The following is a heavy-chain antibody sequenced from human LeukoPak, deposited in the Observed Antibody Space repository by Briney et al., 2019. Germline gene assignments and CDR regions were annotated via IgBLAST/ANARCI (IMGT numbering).Heavy chain of an antibody. J-gene: IGHJ4*02. CDR2: IYYSGST. Sequence: SETLSLTCTVSGGSISSYYWSWIRQPPGKGLEWIGYIYYSGSTNYKPSLKSRVTISVETSKNQFSLKLRSVTAADTAVYYCARTHRQRYSSSWAFDYWGQGTLVTVSS. CDR3: ARTHRQRYSSSWAFDY. CDR1: GGSISSYY. D-gene: IGHD6-13*01. V-gene: IGHV4-59*12.